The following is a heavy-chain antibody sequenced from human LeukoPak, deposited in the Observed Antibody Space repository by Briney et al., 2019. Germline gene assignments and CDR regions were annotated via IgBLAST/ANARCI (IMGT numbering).Heavy chain of an antibody. CDR1: GGTFSSYA. Sequence: SVKVSCKAPGGTFSSYAISWVRQAPGQGLEWMGGIIPIFGTANYAQKFRGRVTITTDESTSTAYMELSSLRSEDTAVYYCARGSGTTSWYYYYMDVWGKGTTVTVSS. D-gene: IGHD1-7*01. V-gene: IGHV1-69*05. J-gene: IGHJ6*03. CDR2: IIPIFGTA. CDR3: ARGSGTTSWYYYYMDV.